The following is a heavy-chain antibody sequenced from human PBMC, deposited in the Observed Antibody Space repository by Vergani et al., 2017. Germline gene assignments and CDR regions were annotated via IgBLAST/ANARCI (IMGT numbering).Heavy chain of an antibody. CDR2: IKQDGSDK. J-gene: IGHJ6*02. Sequence: EVQLLESGGDLVQPGGSLRLSCAASGFTFSSYWMSWVRQAPGKGLEWVANIKQDGSDKFYVDSVKGRFTVSRDNAKNSLYLQMNSLRAEDTAVYYCARDRGGRGSSYYYGMDVWGQGTTVTVSS. D-gene: IGHD2-15*01. CDR3: ARDRGGRGSSYYYGMDV. V-gene: IGHV3-7*01. CDR1: GFTFSSYW.